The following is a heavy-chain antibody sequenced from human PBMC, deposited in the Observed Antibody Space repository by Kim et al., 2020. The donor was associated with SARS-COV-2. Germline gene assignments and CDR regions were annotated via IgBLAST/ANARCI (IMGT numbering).Heavy chain of an antibody. CDR1: GYTFTAYL. D-gene: IGHD2-21*02. J-gene: IGHJ4*02. CDR3: GRETAGTYYSDY. Sequence: ASVKVSCKASGYTFTAYLIHWMRQAPGQGLEWMGWIYPKNGVTTYAQKFQGRVTMTRDTSINTVYIELSGLNYDDTAVYFCGRETAGTYYSDYWGQGTLV. CDR2: IYPKNGVT. V-gene: IGHV1-2*02.